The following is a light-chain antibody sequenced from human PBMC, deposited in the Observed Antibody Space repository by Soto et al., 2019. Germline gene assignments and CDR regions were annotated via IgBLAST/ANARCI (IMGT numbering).Light chain of an antibody. CDR1: LSIGSTY. CDR2: GAS. Sequence: EIVLTQSPGTLSLSPGERATLSCRASLSIGSTYLAWYHQKPGQAPRVLIYGASSRATGIPDRFSGSGSGTDFTLTISRLEPEDFAVYYCQHYGSSPTCTFGQGTKVDIK. V-gene: IGKV3-20*01. CDR3: QHYGSSPTCT. J-gene: IGKJ1*01.